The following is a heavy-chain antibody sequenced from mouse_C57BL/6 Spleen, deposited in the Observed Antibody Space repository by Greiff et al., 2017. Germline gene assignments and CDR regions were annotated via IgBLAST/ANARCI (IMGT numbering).Heavy chain of an antibody. Sequence: EVKLQESGPELVKPGASVKIPCKASGYTFTDYNMDWVKQSHGKSLEWIGDINPNNGGTIYNQKFKGKATLTVDKSSSTAYMELRSLTSEDTAVYYCARSRELPDYFDYWGQGTTLTVSS. J-gene: IGHJ2*01. V-gene: IGHV1-18*01. CDR2: INPNNGGT. CDR3: ARSRELPDYFDY. CDR1: GYTFTDYN.